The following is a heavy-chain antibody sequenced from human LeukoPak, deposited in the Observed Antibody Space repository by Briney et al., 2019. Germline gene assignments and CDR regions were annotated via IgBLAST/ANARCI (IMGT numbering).Heavy chain of an antibody. D-gene: IGHD3-16*02. CDR2: INHSGST. CDR1: GGSFSGYY. V-gene: IGHV4-34*01. CDR3: ARGFIPYYYYHMDV. J-gene: IGHJ6*04. Sequence: SETLSLTCAVYGGSFSGYYWSWIRQPPGKGLEWIGEINHSGSTNYNPSLKSRVTISVDKSKNQFSLKLNSVTAADTAVYYCARGFIPYYYYHMDVWGKGTTVTVSS.